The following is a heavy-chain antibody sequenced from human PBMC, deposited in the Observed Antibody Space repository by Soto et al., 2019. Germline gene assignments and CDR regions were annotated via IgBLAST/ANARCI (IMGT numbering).Heavy chain of an antibody. D-gene: IGHD3-22*01. V-gene: IGHV3-53*01. J-gene: IGHJ4*02. CDR2: IYSGGST. CDR3: ARDVYYYDSSDPEGDY. Sequence: GGSLRLSCAASGFTVSSNYMSWVRQAPGKGLEWVSVIYSGGSTYYADSVKGRFTISRDNSKNTLYLQMNSLRAEDTAVYYCARDVYYYDSSDPEGDYWGQGTLVTVSS. CDR1: GFTVSSNY.